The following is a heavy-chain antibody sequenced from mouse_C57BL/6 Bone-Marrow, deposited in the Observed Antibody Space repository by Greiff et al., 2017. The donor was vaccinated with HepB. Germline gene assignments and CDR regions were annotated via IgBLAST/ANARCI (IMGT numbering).Heavy chain of an antibody. J-gene: IGHJ4*01. V-gene: IGHV5-4*01. Sequence: EVMLVESGGGLVKPGGSLKLSCAASGFTFSSYAMSWVRQTPEKRLEWVATISDGGSYTYYPDNVKGRFTISRDNAKNNLYLQMSHLKSEDTAMYYCARDYPYYAMDYWGQGTSVTGSS. CDR3: ARDYPYYAMDY. CDR2: ISDGGSYT. CDR1: GFTFSSYA.